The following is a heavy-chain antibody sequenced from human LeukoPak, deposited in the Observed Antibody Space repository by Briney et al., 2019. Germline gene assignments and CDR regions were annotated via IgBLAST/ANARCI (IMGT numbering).Heavy chain of an antibody. Sequence: PGGSLRLSCAASGFTFSDYYMHWIRQAPGKGLEWVSYLSHTSSYTNYADSVKGRFTISRDNAKNSLYLQMNSLRDEDTAVYYCASSGSYRFDYWGQGTLVTVSS. D-gene: IGHD1-26*01. CDR1: GFTFSDYY. V-gene: IGHV3-11*06. J-gene: IGHJ4*02. CDR2: LSHTSSYT. CDR3: ASSGSYRFDY.